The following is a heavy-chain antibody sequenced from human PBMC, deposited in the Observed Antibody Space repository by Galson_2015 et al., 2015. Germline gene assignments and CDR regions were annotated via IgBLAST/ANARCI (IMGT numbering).Heavy chain of an antibody. V-gene: IGHV1-46*01. CDR2: INPSGGST. J-gene: IGHJ4*02. CDR3: ARATGIVGATEEFDY. CDR1: GYTFTSYY. Sequence: SVKVSCKASGYTFTSYYMHWVRQAPGQGLEWMGIINPSGGSTSYAQKFQGRVTMTRDTSTSTVYMELSSLRSEDTAVYYCARATGIVGATEEFDYWGQGTLVTVSS. D-gene: IGHD1-26*01.